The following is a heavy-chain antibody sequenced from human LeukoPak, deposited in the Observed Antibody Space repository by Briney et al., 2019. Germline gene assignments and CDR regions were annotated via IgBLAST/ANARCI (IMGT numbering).Heavy chain of an antibody. V-gene: IGHV3-23*01. Sequence: QTGGSLRLSCAASGFTLSNSAMSWVRQAPGKGLEWVSGFSGPGKTYYADSVKGRFTISRDTSKSTLYLQINSLRAEDTAVYYCAKAWWSTSYGGDSFGIWGQGTMVTVSS. J-gene: IGHJ3*02. CDR2: FSGPGKT. CDR3: AKAWWSTSYGGDSFGI. D-gene: IGHD6-6*01. CDR1: GFTLSNSA.